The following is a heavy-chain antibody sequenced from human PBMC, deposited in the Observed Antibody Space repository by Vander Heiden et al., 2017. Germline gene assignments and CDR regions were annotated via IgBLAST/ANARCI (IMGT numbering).Heavy chain of an antibody. CDR2: SSSSSSYI. J-gene: IGHJ4*02. V-gene: IGHV3-21*01. Sequence: EVQLVASGGGLVKPGGSLILSCPASGFPFRSYTMNWVRQVPGKGLEWVSSSSSSSSYIYYADSVKGRFTISRDNAKNSLYLQMNSLGAEDTAVYYCARGRDCSGGSCYVMGYWGQGTLVTVSS. CDR3: ARGRDCSGGSCYVMGY. D-gene: IGHD2-15*01. CDR1: GFPFRSYT.